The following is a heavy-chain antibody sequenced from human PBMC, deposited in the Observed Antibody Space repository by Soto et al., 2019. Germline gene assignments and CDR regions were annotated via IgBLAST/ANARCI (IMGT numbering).Heavy chain of an antibody. CDR2: IYPADSDT. Sequence: GESLKISCKGSEYMFTDYWIAWVRQMPEKGLEWMGIIYPADSDTRYNPSFQGQVTISADKSISTAFLQWSTLTASDSAIYYCARRKSGPTFDYYGLDVWGQGTTVTVSS. CDR3: ARRKSGPTFDYYGLDV. J-gene: IGHJ6*02. V-gene: IGHV5-51*01. CDR1: EYMFTDYW.